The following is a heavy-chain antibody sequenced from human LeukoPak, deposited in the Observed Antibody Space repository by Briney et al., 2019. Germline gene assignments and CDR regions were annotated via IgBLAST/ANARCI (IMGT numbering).Heavy chain of an antibody. CDR3: ARDLIASGPGLFDY. D-gene: IGHD2-21*01. V-gene: IGHV3-30*19. Sequence: GGSLRLSCAASGFTFSSYGMHWVRQAPGKGLEWVAVISYDGADKYYADSVKGRFTVSRDNSRSTLYLQMNNLRAEDTAVYYCARDLIASGPGLFDYWGQGTLVTVSS. CDR1: GFTFSSYG. CDR2: ISYDGADK. J-gene: IGHJ4*02.